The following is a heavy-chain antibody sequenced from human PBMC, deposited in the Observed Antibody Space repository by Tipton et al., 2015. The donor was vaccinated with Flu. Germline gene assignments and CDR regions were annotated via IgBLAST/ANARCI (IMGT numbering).Heavy chain of an antibody. J-gene: IGHJ5*02. CDR3: ARSIAVAGTNWFDP. Sequence: QLVQSGAEVKKPGASVKVSCKASGYIFTSYGISWVRQAPGQGLEWMGWISADNGNTNYAQKLQGRVTMTTDTSTKTAYMELRSLRSDDTAVYYCARSIAVAGTNWFDPWGQGTLVTVSS. D-gene: IGHD6-19*01. V-gene: IGHV1-18*01. CDR2: ISADNGNT. CDR1: GYIFTSYG.